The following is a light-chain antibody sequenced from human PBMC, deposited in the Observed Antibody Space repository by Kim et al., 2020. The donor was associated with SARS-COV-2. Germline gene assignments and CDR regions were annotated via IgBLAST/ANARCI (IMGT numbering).Light chain of an antibody. J-gene: IGKJ2*01. CDR2: GAS. CDR1: QSVSSS. CDR3: QQYNNWPYT. V-gene: IGKV3-15*01. Sequence: SLSPGERATLSCRASQSVSSSLAWYQRKAGQAPRLLICGASTRATGLPARFSASGSGTEFTLTISSLQSEDFAVYYCQQYNNWPYTFGQGTKLEI.